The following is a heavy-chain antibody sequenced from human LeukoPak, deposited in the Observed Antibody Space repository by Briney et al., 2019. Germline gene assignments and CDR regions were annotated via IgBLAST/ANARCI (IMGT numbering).Heavy chain of an antibody. CDR3: ARAEDYDILTGYLPRFDP. Sequence: SETLSLTCTVPGGSISSSSYYWGWIRQPPGKGLEWIGSIYYSGSTYYNPSLKSRVTISVDTSKNQFSLKLSSVTAADTAVYYCARAEDYDILTGYLPRFDPWGQGTLVTVSS. CDR1: GGSISSSSYY. V-gene: IGHV4-39*07. CDR2: IYYSGST. D-gene: IGHD3-9*01. J-gene: IGHJ5*02.